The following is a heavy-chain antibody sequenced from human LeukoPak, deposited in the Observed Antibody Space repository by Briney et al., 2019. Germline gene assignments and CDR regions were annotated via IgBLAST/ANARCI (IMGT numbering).Heavy chain of an antibody. D-gene: IGHD5-24*01. J-gene: IGHJ4*02. CDR3: ARVKEEMATTALFDY. CDR2: IYTSGST. Sequence: NPSETLSLTCTVSGDSISSSDYYWSWIRQPPGKGLEWIGRIYTSGSTNYNPSLKSRVTISVDTSKNQFSLKLSSVTAADTAVYYCARVKEEMATTALFDYWGQGTLVTVSS. V-gene: IGHV4-61*02. CDR1: GDSISSSDYY.